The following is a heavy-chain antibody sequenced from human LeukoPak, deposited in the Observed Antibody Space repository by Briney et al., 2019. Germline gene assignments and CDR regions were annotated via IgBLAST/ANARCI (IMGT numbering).Heavy chain of an antibody. CDR2: VSGSGDRT. CDR3: AEQVVYNWFDP. CDR1: GFTFRSYD. Sequence: PGGSLRLSCAASGFTFRSYDMSWVRQAPGKGLEWVSSVSGSGDRTYYADSVKGRFTISRDNSKNTLYLQMNSLRAEDTAVYYCAEQVVYNWFDPWGQGTLVTVSS. V-gene: IGHV3-23*01. J-gene: IGHJ5*02. D-gene: IGHD6-13*01.